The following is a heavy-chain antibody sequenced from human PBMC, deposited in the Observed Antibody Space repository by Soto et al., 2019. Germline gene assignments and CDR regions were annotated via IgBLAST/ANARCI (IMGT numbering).Heavy chain of an antibody. CDR3: ARDSSPSYYCSGGSCYPGGYYYYGMDV. J-gene: IGHJ6*02. D-gene: IGHD2-15*01. CDR2: INPNSGGT. V-gene: IGHV1-2*04. Sequence: ASVKVSCKASGYTFTGYYMHWVRQAPGQGLVWMGWINPNSGGTNYAQKFQGWVTMTRDTSISTAYMELSRLRSDDTAVYYCARDSSPSYYCSGGSCYPGGYYYYGMDVWGQGTTVTVSS. CDR1: GYTFTGYY.